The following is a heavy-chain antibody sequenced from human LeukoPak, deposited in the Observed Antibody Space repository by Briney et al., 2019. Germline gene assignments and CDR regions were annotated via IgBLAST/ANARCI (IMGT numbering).Heavy chain of an antibody. CDR1: GFTFSRYA. V-gene: IGHV3-23*01. CDR3: AKDRRGNWNYVGHFDH. J-gene: IGHJ4*02. CDR2: SSESGGAT. Sequence: GGSLRLSCAASGFTFSRYAVSYLRQAPGRGLEWVSTSSESGGATRYADSVKGRFTISRDNSMNTLYLQMDNLRAEDTAVYYCAKDRRGNWNYVGHFDHWGQGTLVTVSS. D-gene: IGHD1-7*01.